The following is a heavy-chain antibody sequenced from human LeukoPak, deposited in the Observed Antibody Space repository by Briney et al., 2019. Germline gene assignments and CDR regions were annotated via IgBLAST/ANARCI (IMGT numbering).Heavy chain of an antibody. V-gene: IGHV3-23*01. CDR1: GFTFSSYA. J-gene: IGHJ3*02. CDR3: AGLDAAMPDAFDI. D-gene: IGHD5-18*01. CDR2: ISVSGNT. Sequence: GGSLRLSCAASGFTFSSYAMSWVRQGPGKGLEWVSAISVSGNTYHADSVKGRFTISRDSSKNTLYLQMKSLRAGDAAVYYCAGLDAAMPDAFDIWGQGTTVTVSS.